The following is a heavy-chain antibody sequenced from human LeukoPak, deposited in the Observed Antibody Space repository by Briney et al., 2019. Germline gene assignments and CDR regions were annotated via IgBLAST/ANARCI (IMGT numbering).Heavy chain of an antibody. CDR1: GASISSSSYY. CDR3: ARDRLLWFGELDS. Sequence: SETLSLTCTVSGASISSSSYYWGWIRQPPGKGLEWIGSIYYSGSTYYNPSLKSRVTISVDTSKNQISLKLNSVTAADMAVYYCARDRLLWFGELDSWGQGTLVIVSS. CDR2: IYYSGST. V-gene: IGHV4-39*07. J-gene: IGHJ5*01. D-gene: IGHD3-10*01.